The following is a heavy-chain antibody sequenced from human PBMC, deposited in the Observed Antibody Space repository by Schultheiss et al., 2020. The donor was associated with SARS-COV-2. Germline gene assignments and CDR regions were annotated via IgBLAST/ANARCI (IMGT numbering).Heavy chain of an antibody. V-gene: IGHV4-34*01. Sequence: SETLSLTCTVSGGSISSYYWSWIRQPPGKGLEWIGEINHSGSTYYNPSLKSRVTISVDTSKNQFSLHLSSVTAADTAVYYCARGSALGGRRWFDPWGQGTLVTVSS. CDR2: INHSGST. CDR1: GGSISSYY. J-gene: IGHJ5*02. CDR3: ARGSALGGRRWFDP. D-gene: IGHD2-15*01.